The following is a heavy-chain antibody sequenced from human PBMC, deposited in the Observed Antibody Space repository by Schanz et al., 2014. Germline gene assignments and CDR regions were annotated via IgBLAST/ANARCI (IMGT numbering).Heavy chain of an antibody. CDR1: GFTVSGNY. D-gene: IGHD2-8*01. J-gene: IGHJ4*02. CDR2: IYTATRGMST. Sequence: EVQLVESGGGLVQPGGSLRLSCAASGFTVSGNYMTWVRQAPGKGLECVSLIYTATRGMSTYSADSVEGRFTISRDDSKNMVYLHMNSLRAEDTAVYYCARVGYGTSGFPLDYWGQGTLVTVSS. CDR3: ARVGYGTSGFPLDY. V-gene: IGHV3-66*01.